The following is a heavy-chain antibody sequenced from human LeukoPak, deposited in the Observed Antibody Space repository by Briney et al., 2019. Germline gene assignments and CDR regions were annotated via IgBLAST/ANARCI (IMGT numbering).Heavy chain of an antibody. Sequence: SETLSLTCTVSGGSISSGSYYWRWIRQPAGKGLEWIGRIYTSGSTNYNPALKSRVTISVDTSKNQFSLKLSSVTAADTAVYYCARDYKTSPAGTGYFDYWGQGTLVTVSS. CDR3: ARDYKTSPAGTGYFDY. CDR2: IYTSGST. V-gene: IGHV4-61*02. D-gene: IGHD6-19*01. CDR1: GGSISSGSYY. J-gene: IGHJ4*02.